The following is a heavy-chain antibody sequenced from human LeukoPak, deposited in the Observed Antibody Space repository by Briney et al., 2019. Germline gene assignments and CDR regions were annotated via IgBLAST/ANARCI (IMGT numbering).Heavy chain of an antibody. J-gene: IGHJ6*03. Sequence: GGTLRLSCAASGFTFSSYGMSWVRQAPGKGLEWVSGISGSGGSTYYADSVKGRFTISRDNSKNMLYLQMNSLGAEDTAVYYCARSLRVRGVPDYMDVWGKGTTVTISS. CDR1: GFTFSSYG. V-gene: IGHV3-23*01. CDR3: ARSLRVRGVPDYMDV. CDR2: ISGSGGST. D-gene: IGHD3-10*01.